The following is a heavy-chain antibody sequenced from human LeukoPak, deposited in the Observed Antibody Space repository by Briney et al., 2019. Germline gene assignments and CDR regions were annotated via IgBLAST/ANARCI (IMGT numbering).Heavy chain of an antibody. CDR2: ISGSGGST. J-gene: IGHJ4*02. D-gene: IGHD3-22*01. Sequence: GGSLRLSCAASGFTFSSYAMSWVRQAPGKGLEWVSAISGSGGSTYYADSVKGRFTISRDNSKNTLYLQMNSLRAEDTAVYYCAKVGKYYYDSSGYITDFDYWGQGTLVTVSS. CDR1: GFTFSSYA. CDR3: AKVGKYYYDSSGYITDFDY. V-gene: IGHV3-23*01.